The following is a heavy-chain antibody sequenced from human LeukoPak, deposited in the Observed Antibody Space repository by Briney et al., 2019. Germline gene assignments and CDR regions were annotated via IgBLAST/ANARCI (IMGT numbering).Heavy chain of an antibody. D-gene: IGHD2-2*02. V-gene: IGHV1-2*02. CDR2: INPNSGGP. J-gene: IGHJ4*02. CDR1: GYTFTGYY. Sequence: ASVKVSCKASGYTFTGYYMHWVRQAPGQGLEWMGWINPNSGGPNYAQKFQGRVTMTRDTSISTAYMELSRLRSDDTAVYYCARGDVVVPAAIPPDYWGQGTLVTVS. CDR3: ARGDVVVPAAIPPDY.